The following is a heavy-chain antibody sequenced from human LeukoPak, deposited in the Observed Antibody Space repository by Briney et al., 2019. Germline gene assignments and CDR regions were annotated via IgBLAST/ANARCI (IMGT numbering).Heavy chain of an antibody. CDR1: GFTFRSYA. V-gene: IGHV3-23*01. Sequence: GGSLRLSCAASGFTFRSYAMSWVRQAPGKGLEWVSAISGRGGSTYYADSVKGRSTISRDNSKNTLYLKMNSLRAEDTAVYYCAKSPGRSSSWYYISWYFELWGRGTLVTVSS. D-gene: IGHD6-13*01. CDR3: AKSPGRSSSWYYISWYFEL. J-gene: IGHJ2*01. CDR2: ISGRGGST.